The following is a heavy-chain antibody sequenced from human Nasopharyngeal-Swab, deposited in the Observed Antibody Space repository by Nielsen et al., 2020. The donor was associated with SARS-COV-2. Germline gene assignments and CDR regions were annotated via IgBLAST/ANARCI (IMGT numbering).Heavy chain of an antibody. J-gene: IGHJ4*02. CDR3: AKDTSRIAAAGTPFDY. CDR2: ISWNSGSI. D-gene: IGHD6-13*01. Sequence: SLKISCAASGFTFDDYAMHWVRQAPGKGLEWVSGISWNSGSIGYADSVKGRFTISRDNAKNSLYLQMNSLRGEDTALYYCAKDTSRIAAAGTPFDYWGQGTLVTVSS. V-gene: IGHV3-9*01. CDR1: GFTFDDYA.